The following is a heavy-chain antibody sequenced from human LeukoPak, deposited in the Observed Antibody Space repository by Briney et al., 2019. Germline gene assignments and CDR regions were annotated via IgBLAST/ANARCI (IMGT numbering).Heavy chain of an antibody. CDR2: ISYDGSNK. CDR1: GFTFSSYA. J-gene: IGHJ5*02. D-gene: IGHD2-15*01. CDR3: ARDKLVLWEVVVAATPDYNWFDP. V-gene: IGHV3-30-3*01. Sequence: LPGGSLRLSCAASGFTFSSYAMHWVRQAPSKGLEWVAVISYDGSNKYYADSVKGRFTISRDNSKNTLYLQMNSLRAEDTAVYYCARDKLVLWEVVVAATPDYNWFDPWGQGTLVTVSS.